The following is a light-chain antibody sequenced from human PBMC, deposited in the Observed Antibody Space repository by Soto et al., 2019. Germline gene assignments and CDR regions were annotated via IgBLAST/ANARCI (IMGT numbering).Light chain of an antibody. CDR1: QTVDSDY. J-gene: IGKJ1*01. Sequence: EIVSTQSPGTLSLSPGERATLSCRAGQTVDSDYLAWYQQSPGQTRRLLLYGASSRATGLPDRLIRSGSGSYYSGTVSSLELGGFAEDYCEDYGCLSWTSSLETRV. V-gene: IGKV3-20*01. CDR2: GAS. CDR3: EDYGCLSWT.